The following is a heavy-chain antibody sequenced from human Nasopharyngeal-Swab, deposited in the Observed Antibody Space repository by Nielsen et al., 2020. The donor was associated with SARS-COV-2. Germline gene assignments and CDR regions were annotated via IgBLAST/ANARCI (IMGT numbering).Heavy chain of an antibody. V-gene: IGHV4-59*08. Sequence: SETLSLTCTVSGCSISSYYWSWIRQPPGKGLEWIGYIYYSGSTNYNPSLKSRVTISVDTSKNQFSLKLSSVTAADTAVYYCARLTGTLDYWGQGTLVTVSS. CDR2: IYYSGST. CDR1: GCSISSYY. D-gene: IGHD1-7*01. J-gene: IGHJ4*02. CDR3: ARLTGTLDY.